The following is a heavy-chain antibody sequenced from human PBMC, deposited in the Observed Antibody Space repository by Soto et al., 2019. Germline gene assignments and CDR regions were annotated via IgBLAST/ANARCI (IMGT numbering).Heavy chain of an antibody. CDR2: ISYDGSNK. D-gene: IGHD1-26*01. Sequence: GGSLRLSCAASGFTFSSYAMHWVRQAPGKGLEWVAVISYDGSNKYYADSVKGRFTISRDNSKNTLYLQMNSLRAEDTAAYYCARDFGATHDYWGQGTLVTVSS. V-gene: IGHV3-30-3*01. CDR1: GFTFSSYA. J-gene: IGHJ4*02. CDR3: ARDFGATHDY.